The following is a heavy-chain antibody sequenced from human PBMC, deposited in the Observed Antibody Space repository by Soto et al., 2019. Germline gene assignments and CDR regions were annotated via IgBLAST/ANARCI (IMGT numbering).Heavy chain of an antibody. CDR1: GFTFSGSA. Sequence: EVQLVESGGGLVQPGGSLKLSCAASGFTFSGSAMHWVRQASGKGLEWVGRIRDKANSYATAYTASVKGRFTISRDDSKNTAYLQMNSLKTEDTAVYYCTRLYCGGDCDFDSWGQGTLDTVSS. J-gene: IGHJ4*02. CDR3: TRLYCGGDCDFDS. V-gene: IGHV3-73*02. CDR2: IRDKANSYAT. D-gene: IGHD2-21*02.